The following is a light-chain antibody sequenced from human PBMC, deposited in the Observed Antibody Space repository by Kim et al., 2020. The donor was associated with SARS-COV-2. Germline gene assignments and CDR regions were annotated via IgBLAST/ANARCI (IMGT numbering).Light chain of an antibody. V-gene: IGKV1-27*01. CDR2: GAS. J-gene: IGKJ3*01. CDR1: QDISTY. Sequence: DIQMTQSPSSLSASVGDRVTVTCRASQDISTYLAWYQQKPGKVPKLLIYGASTSHSGVPSRFSGSGSGTDFTLTISSLQPEDVAIYYCQKYNSVPLTFGPGTKV. CDR3: QKYNSVPLT.